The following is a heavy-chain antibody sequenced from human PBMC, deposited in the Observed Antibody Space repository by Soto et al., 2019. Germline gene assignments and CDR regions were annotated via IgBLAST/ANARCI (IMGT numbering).Heavy chain of an antibody. V-gene: IGHV1-69*13. CDR2: IIPIFGTA. J-gene: IGHJ5*02. CDR1: GGTFSSYA. CDR3: ARAIGAVPMWFDP. Sequence: ASVKVSCKASGGTFSSYAISWVRQAPGQGLEWMGGIIPIFGTANYAQKFQGRVTITADESTSTAYMELSSLRSEDTAVYYCARAIGAVPMWFDPWGQGTLVTVSS. D-gene: IGHD6-13*01.